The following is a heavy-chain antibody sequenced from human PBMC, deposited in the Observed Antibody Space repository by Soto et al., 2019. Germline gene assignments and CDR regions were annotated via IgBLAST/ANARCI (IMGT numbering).Heavy chain of an antibody. CDR2: IKSKTDGGTT. D-gene: IGHD6-6*01. CDR1: GFTFSNAW. V-gene: IGHV3-15*01. J-gene: IGHJ4*02. CDR3: ARTDSSSLYYFDY. Sequence: GGSLRLSCAASGFTFSNAWMSWVRQAPGKGLEWVGRIKSKTDGGTTDYAAPVKGRFTISRDDSKNTLYLQMNSLKTEDTAVYYCARTDSSSLYYFDYWGQGTLVTVSS.